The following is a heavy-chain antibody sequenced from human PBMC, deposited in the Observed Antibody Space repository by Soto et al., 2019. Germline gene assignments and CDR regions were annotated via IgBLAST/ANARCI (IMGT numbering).Heavy chain of an antibody. CDR2: MSHSGGT. V-gene: IGHV4-61*01. CDR3: ARVERGTATTVVDAFDI. J-gene: IGHJ3*02. Sequence: SSETLSLTSTVYGGFVSSGSYYWSWIRQPPGKGLEWIGEMSHSGGTHFNPSLKSRVTISVDTSKNQFSLKMSSVTAADTALYYCARVERGTATTVVDAFDIWGPGTMVTVSS. D-gene: IGHD1-1*01. CDR1: GGFVSSGSYY.